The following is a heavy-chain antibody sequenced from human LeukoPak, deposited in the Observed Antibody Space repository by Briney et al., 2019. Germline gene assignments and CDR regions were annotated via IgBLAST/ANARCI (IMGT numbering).Heavy chain of an antibody. V-gene: IGHV3-23*01. D-gene: IGHD6-19*01. CDR2: ISDSGSIT. CDR1: GFAFSSQA. CDR3: AKDARRTSGWHFFDY. Sequence: PGGSLRLSCAASGFAFSSQAMGWVRQAPGKGLEWVSVISDSGSITYYADSVKGRFTISRDNSKNTLFLQMSSLRAEDTAVYYCAKDARRTSGWHFFDYWGRGTLVTVSS. J-gene: IGHJ4*02.